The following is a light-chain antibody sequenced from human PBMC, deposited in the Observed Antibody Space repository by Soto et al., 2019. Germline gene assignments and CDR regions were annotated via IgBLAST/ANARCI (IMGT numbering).Light chain of an antibody. CDR1: QSISGW. CDR2: DVS. Sequence: DIQMTQSPSTLSAAVGDSVTITGRASQSISGWLAWYQQKPGKAPKLLIYDVSSLESGVPSRFSGSGSGTEVTLAMSGLQADDFATYYGQRYNRYPWTFGHGTKVDIK. CDR3: QRYNRYPWT. J-gene: IGKJ1*01. V-gene: IGKV1-5*01.